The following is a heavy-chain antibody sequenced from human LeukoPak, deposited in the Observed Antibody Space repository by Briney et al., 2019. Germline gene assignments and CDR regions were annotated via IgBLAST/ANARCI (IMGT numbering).Heavy chain of an antibody. CDR1: GFIFSNYA. D-gene: IGHD3-10*01. J-gene: IGHJ5*02. Sequence: PGGSLRLSCAASGFIFSNYAMIWVCQAPGKGLEWVSAISGSGGSTYYADSVKGRFTISRDNSKNTLYLQMNSLRADDTAVYYCAKGTYYGSDRRLDPRGQGTLVTVSS. CDR2: ISGSGGST. V-gene: IGHV3-23*01. CDR3: AKGTYYGSDRRLDP.